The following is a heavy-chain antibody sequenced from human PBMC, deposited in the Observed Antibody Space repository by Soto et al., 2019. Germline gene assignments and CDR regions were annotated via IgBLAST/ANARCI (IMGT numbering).Heavy chain of an antibody. CDR1: GFTFTTYA. CDR3: VKDGDSISSNKPLDY. D-gene: IGHD2-2*01. J-gene: IGHJ4*02. V-gene: IGHV3-23*01. CDR2: ISVSGDRT. Sequence: QPGGSLRLSCAASGFTFTTYAMCWVRQAPGKGLEWVSSISVSGDRTFYADSVKGRFTISRDNRRNTLHLQMNSLRAEDTAVYYCVKDGDSISSNKPLDYWGQGTLVTVSS.